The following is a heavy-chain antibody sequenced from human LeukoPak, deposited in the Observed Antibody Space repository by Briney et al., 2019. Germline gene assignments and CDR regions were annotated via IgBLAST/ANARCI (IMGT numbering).Heavy chain of an antibody. CDR1: GFTFSSYA. D-gene: IGHD4-17*01. V-gene: IGHV3-23*01. CDR3: AKDRYYGEIFDY. CDR2: ISGSGGST. J-gene: IGHJ4*02. Sequence: GGSLRLSCAASGFTFSSYAMSWVRQAPGKGLEWVSAISGSGGSTYYADSVEGRFTISRDNSKNTLYLQMNSLRAEDTAVYYCAKDRYYGEIFDYWGQGTLVTVSS.